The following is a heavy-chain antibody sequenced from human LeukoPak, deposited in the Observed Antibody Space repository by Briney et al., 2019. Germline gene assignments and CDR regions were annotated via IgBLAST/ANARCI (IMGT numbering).Heavy chain of an antibody. CDR3: AKDQGYYASGSYFDQ. CDR2: ISWNSGSI. V-gene: IGHV3-21*04. CDR1: RFTFSSYS. J-gene: IGHJ4*02. Sequence: GGSLRLSCAASRFTFSSYSMNWVRQAPGKGLEWVSGISWNSGSIGYADSVKGRFTISRDNAKNTVHLQMNSLRAEDTAVYYCAKDQGYYASGSYFDQWGQGTLVAVSS. D-gene: IGHD3-10*01.